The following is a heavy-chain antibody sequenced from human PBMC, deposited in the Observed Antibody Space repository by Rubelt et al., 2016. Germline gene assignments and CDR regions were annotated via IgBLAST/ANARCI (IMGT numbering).Heavy chain of an antibody. V-gene: IGHV3-74*01. CDR2: INSDGSST. J-gene: IGHJ4*02. D-gene: IGHD3-10*01. CDR3: ARDQAPITMVRGGSGFVDY. Sequence: GKGLVWVSRINSDGSSTSYADSVKGRFTISRDNAKNTLYLQMNSLRAEDTAVYYCARDQAPITMVRGGSGFVDYWGQGTLVTVSS.